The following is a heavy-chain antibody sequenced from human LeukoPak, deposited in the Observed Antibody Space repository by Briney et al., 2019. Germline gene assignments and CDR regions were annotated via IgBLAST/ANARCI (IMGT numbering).Heavy chain of an antibody. D-gene: IGHD5-18*01. CDR3: ARVGYSYVINDWSRTGLGAYPTKYYYHMDV. CDR2: INPGGST. J-gene: IGHJ6*03. V-gene: IGHV4-34*01. CDR1: DGSFSDYY. Sequence: PSETLSLTCAVYDGSFSDYYWSWTRQPPGKGLEWIGEINPGGSTNYSPSLKGRVTISVDTSKNQFSLKLSSVGAADTAVYFCARVGYSYVINDWSRTGLGAYPTKYYYHMDVWDKGTTVTVSS.